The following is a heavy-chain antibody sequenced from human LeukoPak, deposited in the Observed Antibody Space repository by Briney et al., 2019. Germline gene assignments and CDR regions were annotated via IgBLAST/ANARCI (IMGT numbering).Heavy chain of an antibody. Sequence: SETLSLTCTVSGGSISSYYWSWIRQPPGKGLEWIGYIYYSGSTNYNPSLKSRVTISVDTSKNQFSLKLSSVTAADTPVYYCARTYSSSWYNWFDPWGQGTLVTDSS. CDR3: ARTYSSSWYNWFDP. D-gene: IGHD6-13*01. CDR1: GGSISSYY. CDR2: IYYSGST. V-gene: IGHV4-59*01. J-gene: IGHJ5*02.